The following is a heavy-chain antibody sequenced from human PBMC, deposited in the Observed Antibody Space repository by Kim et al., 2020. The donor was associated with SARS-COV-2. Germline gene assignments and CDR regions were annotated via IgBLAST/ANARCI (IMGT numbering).Heavy chain of an antibody. V-gene: IGHV1-2*06. J-gene: IGHJ4*02. Sequence: ASVKVSCKASGYTFTGYYMHWVRQAPGQGLEWMGRINPNSGGTNYAQKFQGRVTMTRDTSISTAYMELSRLRSDDTAVYYCARELYDYVWGSSFDYWGQGTLVTVSS. D-gene: IGHD3-16*01. CDR2: INPNSGGT. CDR1: GYTFTGYY. CDR3: ARELYDYVWGSSFDY.